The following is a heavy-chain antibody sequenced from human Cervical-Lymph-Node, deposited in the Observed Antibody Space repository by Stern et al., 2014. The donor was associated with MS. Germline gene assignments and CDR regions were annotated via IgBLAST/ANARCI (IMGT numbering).Heavy chain of an antibody. J-gene: IGHJ5*02. CDR2: IYYSGTT. CDR3: ARATDL. CDR1: GASLTSYY. Sequence: QVQLQESGPGLLRPSETLSLTCTVSGASLTSYYWSWIRQPPGKGLEWIGYIYYSGTTHYNASLKGRVAISIDTSKTQFSLRLSSVTAADTAVYYCARATDLWGQGTLVTVSS. V-gene: IGHV4-59*01.